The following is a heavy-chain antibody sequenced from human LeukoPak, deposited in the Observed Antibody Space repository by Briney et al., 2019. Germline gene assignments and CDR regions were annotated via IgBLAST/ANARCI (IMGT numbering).Heavy chain of an antibody. CDR2: INHSGST. J-gene: IGHJ4*02. Sequence: SETLSLTCAVYGGSFSGYYWSWIRQPPGKGLEWIGEINHSGSTNYNPSLKSRVTISVDTSKNQFSLKLSSVTAADTAVYYCASRDSIRRPKIWGVWGQGTLVTVSS. V-gene: IGHV4-34*01. D-gene: IGHD3-16*01. CDR1: GGSFSGYY. CDR3: ASRDSIRRPKIWGV.